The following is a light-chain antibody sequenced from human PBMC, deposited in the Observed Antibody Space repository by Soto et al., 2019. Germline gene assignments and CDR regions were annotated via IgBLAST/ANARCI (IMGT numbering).Light chain of an antibody. J-gene: IGLJ1*01. CDR2: EVS. Sequence: QSALTQPASVSGSPGQSITISCTGTSSDVGGYNYVSWYQQHPGKAPKLMIYEVSNRPSGVSNRFSGSKSGNTASLTISGLQAEDEADYYCSSYPSSSTYVFGTGTK. V-gene: IGLV2-14*01. CDR1: SSDVGGYNY. CDR3: SSYPSSSTYV.